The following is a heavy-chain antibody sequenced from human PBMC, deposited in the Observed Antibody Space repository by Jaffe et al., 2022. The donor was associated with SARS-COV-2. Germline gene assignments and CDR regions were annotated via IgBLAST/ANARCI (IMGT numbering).Heavy chain of an antibody. J-gene: IGHJ4*02. Sequence: EVQLVESGGGLVQPGRSLRLSCAASGFTFDDYAMHWVRQAPGKGLEWVSGISWNSGSIGYADSVKGRFTISRDNAKNSLYLQMNSLRAEDTALYYCAKDIEQWLVRGFDYWGQGTLVTVSS. V-gene: IGHV3-9*01. D-gene: IGHD6-19*01. CDR2: ISWNSGSI. CDR3: AKDIEQWLVRGFDY. CDR1: GFTFDDYA.